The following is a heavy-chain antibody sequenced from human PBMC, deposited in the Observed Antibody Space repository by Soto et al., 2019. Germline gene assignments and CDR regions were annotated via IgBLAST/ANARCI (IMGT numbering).Heavy chain of an antibody. CDR3: ARTYSSSWYSIGYGMDV. D-gene: IGHD6-13*01. J-gene: IGHJ6*02. CDR1: GFTFSSYS. V-gene: IGHV3-21*01. Sequence: EVQLVESGGGLVKPGGSLRLSCAASGFTFSSYSMNWVRQAPGKGLEWVSSISSSSSYIYYADSVKGRFTISRDNAKNSLYRQMNSLRAEDTAGYYCARTYSSSWYSIGYGMDVWGQGTTVTVSS. CDR2: ISSSSSYI.